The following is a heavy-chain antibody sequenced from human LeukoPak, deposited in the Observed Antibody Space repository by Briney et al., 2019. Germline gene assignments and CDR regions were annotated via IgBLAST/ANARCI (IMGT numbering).Heavy chain of an antibody. Sequence: ASVKVSCKASGYTFISYGISWVRQAPGQGLEWTGWISAYNGNTNYAQKFQGRVTMTTDTSTSTAYMELRSLKFDDTAVYYCVRGRKLYSSGWYVEDDYWGQGTLVTVSS. V-gene: IGHV1-18*01. CDR3: VRGRKLYSSGWYVEDDY. J-gene: IGHJ4*02. CDR2: ISAYNGNT. D-gene: IGHD6-19*01. CDR1: GYTFISYG.